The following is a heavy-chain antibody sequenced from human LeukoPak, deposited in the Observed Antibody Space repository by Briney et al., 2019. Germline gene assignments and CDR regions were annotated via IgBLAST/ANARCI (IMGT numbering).Heavy chain of an antibody. J-gene: IGHJ4*02. CDR2: IKQDGSEK. D-gene: IGHD3-22*01. V-gene: IGHV3-7*01. CDR1: GFTFSSRDW. CDR3: AKDPRPYDSSGIDY. Sequence: GGSLRLSCVASGFTFSSRDWMTWVRQAPGKGLEWVANIKQDGSEKNYVDSVKGRFTISRDNSKNTLYLQMNSLRAEDTAVYYCAKDPRPYDSSGIDYWGQGTLVTVSS.